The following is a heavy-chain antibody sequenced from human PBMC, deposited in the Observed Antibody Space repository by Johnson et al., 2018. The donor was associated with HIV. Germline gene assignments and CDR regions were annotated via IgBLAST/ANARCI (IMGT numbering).Heavy chain of an antibody. J-gene: IGHJ3*02. D-gene: IGHD5-12*01. CDR1: GFTFSSYG. V-gene: IGHV3-33*01. CDR2: IWYDGSNK. CDR3: ARDQGYNGFEPEAFDI. Sequence: QELLVESGGGVVQPGRSLRLSCAASGFTFSSYGMHWVRQAPGMGLESVAVIWYDGSNKYYEDSVRGRFTISRDNSKNTLYLQMNSLRAEDTAVYFCARDQGYNGFEPEAFDIWGRGTMVTVSS.